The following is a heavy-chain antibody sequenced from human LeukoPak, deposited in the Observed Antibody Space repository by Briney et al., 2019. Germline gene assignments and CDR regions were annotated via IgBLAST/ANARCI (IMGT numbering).Heavy chain of an antibody. CDR1: GFTFSSYA. V-gene: IGHV3-23*01. D-gene: IGHD1-1*01. Sequence: GGSLRLSCAASGFTFSSYAMSWVRQAPGRGLEWVSAISGSGGSTYYADSVKGRFTISRDNSKNTLYLQMNSLRAEDTAVYYCAKVPQLGAYYYMDVWGKGTTVTVSS. CDR2: ISGSGGST. CDR3: AKVPQLGAYYYMDV. J-gene: IGHJ6*03.